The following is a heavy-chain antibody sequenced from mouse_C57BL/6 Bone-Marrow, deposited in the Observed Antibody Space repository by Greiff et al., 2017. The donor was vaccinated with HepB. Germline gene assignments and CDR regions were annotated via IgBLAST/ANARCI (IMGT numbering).Heavy chain of an antibody. V-gene: IGHV1-76*01. CDR3: ARDGVRYYGSFDY. D-gene: IGHD1-1*01. CDR1: GYTFTDYY. CDR2: IYPGSGNT. Sequence: VQRVESGAELVRPGASVKLSCKASGYTFTDYYINWVKQRPGQGLEWIARIYPGSGNTYYNEKFKGKATLTAEKSSSTAYMQLSSLTSEDSAVYICARDGVRYYGSFDYWGQGTTLTVSS. J-gene: IGHJ2*01.